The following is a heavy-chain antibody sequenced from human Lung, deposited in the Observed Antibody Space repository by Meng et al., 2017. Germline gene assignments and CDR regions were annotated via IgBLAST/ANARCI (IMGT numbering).Heavy chain of an antibody. Sequence: EVQLVESGGCLVQPGGSLRLSCSASGFTVSNNYMSWVRQAPGKGLEWVAYIDSGGNTFYADSVKGRFIISRDNSKNTLSLQMNSLRAEDTAVYYCARSFIAAAGGGYWGQGTLVTVSS. J-gene: IGHJ4*02. CDR2: IDSGGNT. V-gene: IGHV3-66*01. CDR1: GFTVSNNY. D-gene: IGHD6-13*01. CDR3: ARSFIAAAGGGY.